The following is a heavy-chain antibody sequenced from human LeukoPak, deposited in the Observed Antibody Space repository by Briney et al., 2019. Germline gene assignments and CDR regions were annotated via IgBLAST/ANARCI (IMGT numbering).Heavy chain of an antibody. Sequence: PGGSLRLACAASGFTVSSNYMSWVSQAPGKELERVSTISDSGDYTYYADSVKGRFTVSRDNSKNTLYLQMNSLRAEDTAVYYCAKPRRSGSYYNGFDYWGQGTLVTVSS. V-gene: IGHV3-23*01. CDR2: ISDSGDYT. CDR3: AKPRRSGSYYNGFDY. CDR1: GFTVSSNY. J-gene: IGHJ4*02. D-gene: IGHD3-10*01.